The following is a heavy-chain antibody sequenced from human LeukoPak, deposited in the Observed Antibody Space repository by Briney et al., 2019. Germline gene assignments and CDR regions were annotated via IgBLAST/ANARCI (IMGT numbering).Heavy chain of an antibody. Sequence: GESLRISCKGPGYTFSSYWIGWVRQLPGKGLEWMGIIYPGDSDTRYSPSLQGQVTISVDTSIGTAYLQWSSLKASDTAIYYCARQNDFRLDYWGQGTLVTVS. CDR2: IYPGDSDT. D-gene: IGHD3-3*01. V-gene: IGHV5-51*01. J-gene: IGHJ4*02. CDR3: ARQNDFRLDY. CDR1: GYTFSSYW.